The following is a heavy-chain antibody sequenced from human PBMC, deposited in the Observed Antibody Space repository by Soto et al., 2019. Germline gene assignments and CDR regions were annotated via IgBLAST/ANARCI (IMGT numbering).Heavy chain of an antibody. Sequence: QVQLVQSGAEVKKPGSSVKVSCKASGGTFSSYAISWVRQAPGQGLERMGGVIPIFRTADYAQKFQGRVPITADAYTSTAYMELSSMRSEDTAVYYGESVETQMYYYGMDVWCQGTTVTVSS. D-gene: IGHD2-15*01. V-gene: IGHV1-69*12. J-gene: IGHJ6*02. CDR1: GGTFSSYA. CDR3: ESVETQMYYYGMDV. CDR2: VIPIFRTA.